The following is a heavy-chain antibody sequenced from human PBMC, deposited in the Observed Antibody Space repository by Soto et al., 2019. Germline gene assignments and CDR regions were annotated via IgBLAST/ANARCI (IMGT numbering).Heavy chain of an antibody. CDR1: GFTFSSYG. J-gene: IGHJ4*02. CDR3: AKDLLGVKALDY. Sequence: ESGGGVVQPGRSLRLSCAASGFTFSSYGMHWVRQAPGKGLEWVAVISYDGSNKYYADSVKGRFTISRDNSKNTLYLQMNSLRAEDTAVYYCAKDLLGVKALDYWGQGTLVTVSS. CDR2: ISYDGSNK. D-gene: IGHD3-10*01. V-gene: IGHV3-30*18.